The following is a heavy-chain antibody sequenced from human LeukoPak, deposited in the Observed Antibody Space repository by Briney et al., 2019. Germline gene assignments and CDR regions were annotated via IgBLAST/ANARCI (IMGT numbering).Heavy chain of an antibody. CDR3: ARDPPAVSINTYA. J-gene: IGHJ4*02. Sequence: GGSLRLSCAASGFTVGNNYMNWVRQAPGKGLEWVSLIFSHGGTSYADSVKGRFTISRDNSKNTLYLQMNGLRVEDTAVYYCARDPPAVSINTYAWGQGTLVTVSS. D-gene: IGHD2-8*01. CDR1: GFTVGNNY. V-gene: IGHV3-66*01. CDR2: IFSHGGT.